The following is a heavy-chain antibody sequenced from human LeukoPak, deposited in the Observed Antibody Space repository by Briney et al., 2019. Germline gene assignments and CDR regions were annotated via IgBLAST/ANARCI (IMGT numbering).Heavy chain of an antibody. J-gene: IGHJ4*02. D-gene: IGHD3-22*01. CDR2: IYTSGST. Sequence: SETLSLTCTVSGGSISSYYWSWIRQPAGKGLEWIGRIYTSGSTNYNPSLKSRVTMSVDTSKNQFSLKLSSVTAADTAVYYCARGRSPLYYYDSSGPGYWGQGTLVTVSS. CDR3: ARGRSPLYYYDSSGPGY. V-gene: IGHV4-4*07. CDR1: GGSISSYY.